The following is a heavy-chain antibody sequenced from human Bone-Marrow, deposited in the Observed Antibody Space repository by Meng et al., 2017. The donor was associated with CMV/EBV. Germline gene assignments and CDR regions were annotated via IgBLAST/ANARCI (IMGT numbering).Heavy chain of an antibody. Sequence: EVQLVESGGGLVQPGGSLRLSCAASGFTASSNYMSWVRQAPGKGLEWVSVIYSGGSTYYADSVKGRFTISRDNSKNTLYLQMNSLRAEDTAVYYCARVAGSGSYYGYFDYWGQGTLVTVSS. V-gene: IGHV3-66*01. CDR3: ARVAGSGSYYGYFDY. D-gene: IGHD1-26*01. J-gene: IGHJ4*02. CDR2: IYSGGST. CDR1: GFTASSNY.